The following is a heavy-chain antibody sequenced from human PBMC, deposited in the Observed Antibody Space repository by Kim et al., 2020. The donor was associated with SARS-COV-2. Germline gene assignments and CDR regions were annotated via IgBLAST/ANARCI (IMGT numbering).Heavy chain of an antibody. V-gene: IGHV4-59*01. J-gene: IGHJ3*02. CDR3: ARTRGLAAPDSFDI. Sequence: YNPPIKRRVTISLDPSTNQISMKLNSVTAADTAVYYCARTRGLAAPDSFDIWGQGTMVTVSS. D-gene: IGHD2-15*01.